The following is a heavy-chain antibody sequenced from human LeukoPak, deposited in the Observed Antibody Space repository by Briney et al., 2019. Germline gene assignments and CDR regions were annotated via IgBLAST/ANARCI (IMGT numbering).Heavy chain of an antibody. CDR2: ISSSSSYI. Sequence: PGGSLRLSCAASGFTFSSYSMNWVRQAPGKGLEWVSSISSSSSYIYYADSVKGRFTISRDNAKNTLYLQMNSLRAEDTAVYYCARDLEYSSGWYLYYWGQGTLVTVSS. D-gene: IGHD6-19*01. V-gene: IGHV3-21*01. J-gene: IGHJ4*02. CDR1: GFTFSSYS. CDR3: ARDLEYSSGWYLYY.